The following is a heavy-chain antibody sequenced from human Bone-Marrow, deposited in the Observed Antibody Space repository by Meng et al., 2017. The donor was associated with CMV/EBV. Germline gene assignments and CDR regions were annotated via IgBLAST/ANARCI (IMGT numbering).Heavy chain of an antibody. CDR3: ARADAYYYGMDV. CDR1: GFTFSSYW. V-gene: IGHV3-74*01. Sequence: GESLKISCAASGFTFSSYWMHWVRQAPGKGLVWVSRINSDGSSTSYADSVKGRFTISRDNAKNTLYLQMNSLRAEDTAVYYCARADAYYYGMDVWGQGTTVTVSS. CDR2: INSDGSST. J-gene: IGHJ6*02.